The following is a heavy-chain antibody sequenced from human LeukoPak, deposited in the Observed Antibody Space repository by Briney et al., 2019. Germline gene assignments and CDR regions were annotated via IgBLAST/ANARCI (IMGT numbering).Heavy chain of an antibody. CDR3: ARGRAEYYDFWSGYSFRGGYYYMDV. V-gene: IGHV3-53*01. Sequence: GGSLRPSCAASGFTVSSNYMSWVRQAPGKGLEWVSVIYSGGSTYYADSVKGRFTISRDNSKNTLYLQMNSLRAEDTAVYYCARGRAEYYDFWSGYSFRGGYYYMDVWGKGTTVTVSS. D-gene: IGHD3-3*01. J-gene: IGHJ6*03. CDR1: GFTVSSNY. CDR2: IYSGGST.